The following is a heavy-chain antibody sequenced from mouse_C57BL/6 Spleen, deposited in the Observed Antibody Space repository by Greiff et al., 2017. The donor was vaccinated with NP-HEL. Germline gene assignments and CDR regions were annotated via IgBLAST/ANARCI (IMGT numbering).Heavy chain of an antibody. J-gene: IGHJ1*03. CDR1: GYSFTSYY. CDR2: IYPGSGNT. Sequence: VKLQESGPELVKPGASVKISCKASGYSFTSYYIHWVKQRPGQGLEWIGWIYPGSGNTKYNEKFKGKATLTADTSSSTAYMQLSSLTSEDSAVYYCARSGDYWYFDVWGTGTTVTVSS. CDR3: ARSGDYWYFDV. D-gene: IGHD3-1*01. V-gene: IGHV1-66*01.